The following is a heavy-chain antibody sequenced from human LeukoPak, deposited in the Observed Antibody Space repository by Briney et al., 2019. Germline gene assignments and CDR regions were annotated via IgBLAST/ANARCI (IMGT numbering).Heavy chain of an antibody. CDR2: IYSGGST. Sequence: GGSLRLSCAASGFTVSSNYMSWVRQAPGKGLEWVSVIYSGGSTYYADSVKGRFTISRDNSKNTLYLQMNSLRAEDTGVYYCARDSGLWSGYYYYMDVWGKGTTVTVSS. V-gene: IGHV3-53*01. D-gene: IGHD3-3*01. CDR3: ARDSGLWSGYYYYMDV. CDR1: GFTVSSNY. J-gene: IGHJ6*03.